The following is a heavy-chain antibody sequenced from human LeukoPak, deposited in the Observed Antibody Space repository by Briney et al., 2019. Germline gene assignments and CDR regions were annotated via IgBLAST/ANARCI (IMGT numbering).Heavy chain of an antibody. Sequence: GRSLRLSCAASGFTFSSYAMHWVRQAPGKGLEWVAVISYDGSNKYYADSVKGRFTISRDNSKNTLYLQMNSLRAEDTAVYYCARASDGTEDYWGQGTLLTVSS. J-gene: IGHJ4*02. D-gene: IGHD5-18*01. V-gene: IGHV3-30*04. CDR1: GFTFSSYA. CDR3: ARASDGTEDY. CDR2: ISYDGSNK.